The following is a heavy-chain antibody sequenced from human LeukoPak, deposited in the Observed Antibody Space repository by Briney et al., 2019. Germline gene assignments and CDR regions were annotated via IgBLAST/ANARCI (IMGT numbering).Heavy chain of an antibody. D-gene: IGHD2/OR15-2a*01. Sequence: PSETLSLTCAVYGDSFSRYYWSWIRQPTGRGVEWIGDINHSGITNYNTSRKGRVTIPQDTSKNHVALKKNPVNAPDHAVFFCARFVVVRGPMEYYYYYMDVWGRGTTVIVSS. CDR3: ARFVVVRGPMEYYYYYMDV. CDR1: GDSFSRYY. CDR2: INHSGIT. V-gene: IGHV4-34*01. J-gene: IGHJ6*03.